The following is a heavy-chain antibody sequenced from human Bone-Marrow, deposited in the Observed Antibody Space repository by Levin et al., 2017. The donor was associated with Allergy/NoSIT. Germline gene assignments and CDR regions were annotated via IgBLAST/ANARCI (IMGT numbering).Heavy chain of an antibody. D-gene: IGHD6-25*01. CDR2: ISGIGTSK. CDR1: GFPFSSHA. V-gene: IGHV3-23*01. J-gene: IGHJ2*01. CDR3: AKSGSTSDWYFDG. Sequence: PGGSLRLSCEASGFPFSSHAMSWVRQAPGKGLEWVSVISGIGTSKYYTDSVEGRFTISRDNSKNTLYLQMSSLRLEDTAIYYCAKSGSTSDWYFDGWGRGTLVPVSP.